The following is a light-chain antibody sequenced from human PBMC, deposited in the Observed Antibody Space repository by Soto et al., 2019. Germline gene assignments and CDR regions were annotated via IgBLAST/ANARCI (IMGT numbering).Light chain of an antibody. V-gene: IGKV3-11*01. J-gene: IGKJ4*01. Sequence: EIVLTQPPGTLSLSPGERATLSCRASQSVGYHLAWYQQKPGQAPRLLIYDASNRATGIPARFSGSGSGTDFTLAISSLEPEDFAVYYCQQRSNWPPVTFGGGTKVDIK. CDR1: QSVGYH. CDR2: DAS. CDR3: QQRSNWPPVT.